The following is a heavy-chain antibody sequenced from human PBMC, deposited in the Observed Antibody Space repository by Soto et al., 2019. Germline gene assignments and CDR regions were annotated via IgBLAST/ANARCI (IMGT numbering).Heavy chain of an antibody. CDR3: ARAEALYYDSRLV. V-gene: IGHV3-48*03. Sequence: LXLSCASSCFTFSIFEMSWVRHAPGKGLEWISYISSNGVTKFYADSVKDRFSISRDNSKNSVHLQLRSLRVEDTAVYYCARAEALYYDSRLVWGRGTQVTVSS. CDR1: CFTFSIFE. CDR2: ISSNGVTK. D-gene: IGHD3-16*01. J-gene: IGHJ1*01.